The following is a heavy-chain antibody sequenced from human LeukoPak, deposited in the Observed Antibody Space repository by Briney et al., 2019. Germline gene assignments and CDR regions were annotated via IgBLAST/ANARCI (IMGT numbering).Heavy chain of an antibody. Sequence: PSETLSLTCTVSGGSISSYYWSWIRQPPGKGLEWIGYIYYSGSTNYNPSLKSRVTISVDTSKNQFSLKLSSVTAADTAVYYCARVLDQLPYGGFYFDYWGQGTLVTVSS. CDR2: IYYSGST. J-gene: IGHJ4*02. D-gene: IGHD2-2*02. V-gene: IGHV4-59*01. CDR1: GGSISSYY. CDR3: ARVLDQLPYGGFYFDY.